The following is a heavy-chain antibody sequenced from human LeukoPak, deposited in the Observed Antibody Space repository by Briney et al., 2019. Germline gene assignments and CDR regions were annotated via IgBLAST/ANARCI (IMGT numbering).Heavy chain of an antibody. D-gene: IGHD6-13*01. V-gene: IGHV4-59*01. Sequence: SETLSLTCTVSGGSISRYYWSWIRQPPGKGLEWIGYIYYSGSTNYNPSLKSRVTISVDTSKNHFSLNLSSVTAADTAVYYCAGSSWYGGFDYWGQGTLVTVSS. CDR1: GGSISRYY. J-gene: IGHJ4*02. CDR2: IYYSGST. CDR3: AGSSWYGGFDY.